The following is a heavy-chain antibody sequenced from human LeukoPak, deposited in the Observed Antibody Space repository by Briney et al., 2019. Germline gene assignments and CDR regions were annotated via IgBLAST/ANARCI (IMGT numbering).Heavy chain of an antibody. D-gene: IGHD6-19*01. CDR1: GGSISSSNW. J-gene: IGHJ4*02. CDR3: ARGYSSGWYDY. Sequence: PSETLSLTCAVSGGSISSSNWWSWVRQPPGKGLEWIGEIYHSGSTNYNPSLKSRVTISVGKSKNQFSLKLSSVTAADTAVYYCARGYSSGWYDYWGQGTLVTVSS. V-gene: IGHV4-4*02. CDR2: IYHSGST.